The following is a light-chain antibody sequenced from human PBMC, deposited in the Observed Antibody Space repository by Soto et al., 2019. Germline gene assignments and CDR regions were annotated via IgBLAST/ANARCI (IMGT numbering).Light chain of an antibody. V-gene: IGLV1-47*01. J-gene: IGLJ1*01. CDR1: GSNIGSNY. CDR3: AAWDDSLSGYV. Sequence: QSALTQPPSASGTPGQRVTISCSGSGSNIGSNYVYWYQQLPGTAPKLLIYRNDQRPSGVPDRFSGSKSGTSASLAISGLRSEDEADYYCAAWDDSLSGYVFGTGTKLTVL. CDR2: RND.